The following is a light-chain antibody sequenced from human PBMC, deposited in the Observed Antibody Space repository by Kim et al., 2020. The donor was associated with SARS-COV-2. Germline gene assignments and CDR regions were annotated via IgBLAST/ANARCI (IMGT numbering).Light chain of an antibody. CDR2: GAY. J-gene: IGKJ2*01. V-gene: IGKV3-20*01. Sequence: GESDNRACRASQRVSSNDLAWDRQKTGQSPRLLIYGAYNRATGIPDRCSGSGSGTDFTLNIDRLEPEDFAVYYCQQYGISPLYIFGQGTKLEI. CDR3: QQYGISPLYI. CDR1: QRVSSND.